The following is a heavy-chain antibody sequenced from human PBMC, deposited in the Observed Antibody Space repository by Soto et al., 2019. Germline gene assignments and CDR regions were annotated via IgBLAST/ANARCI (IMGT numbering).Heavy chain of an antibody. CDR3: ARSSRGGNAGYFNL. CDR2: IYSGGTT. V-gene: IGHV3-53*02. Sequence: EVQLVETGGGLIQPGGSLRLSCAASGFSVGSNYMSWVRQAPGKGLEWVSVIYSGGTTHDADSVKGRFTISRDNSENTLYLQMNSLRAEDTAVYYCARSSRGGNAGYFNLWGRDTLVTVSS. CDR1: GFSVGSNY. D-gene: IGHD2-15*01. J-gene: IGHJ2*01.